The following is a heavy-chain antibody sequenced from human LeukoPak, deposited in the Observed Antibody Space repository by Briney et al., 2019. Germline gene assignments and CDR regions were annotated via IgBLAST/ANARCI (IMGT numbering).Heavy chain of an antibody. Sequence: SETLSLTCTVSGGSISSYYWSWIRQPPGKGLEWIGYIYNSGSTSYNPSLKSRVTISIDTSKNQFSLKVTSVTAADTAVYYCATLGFCSGGSCYDYYGMGVWGQGTTVTVFS. V-gene: IGHV4-59*01. D-gene: IGHD2-15*01. CDR1: GGSISSYY. CDR2: IYNSGST. CDR3: ATLGFCSGGSCYDYYGMGV. J-gene: IGHJ6*02.